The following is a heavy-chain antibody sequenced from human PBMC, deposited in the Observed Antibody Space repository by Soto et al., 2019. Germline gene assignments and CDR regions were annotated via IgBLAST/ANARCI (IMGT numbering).Heavy chain of an antibody. CDR1: GGTFSSYA. D-gene: IGHD2-21*02. CDR2: IIPIFGTA. J-gene: IGHJ6*02. CDR3: ERGNIFVVTAISSPSPHYYYYYGMDV. V-gene: IGHV1-69*13. Sequence: SVKVSCKASGGTFSSYAISWVRQAPGQGLEWMGGIIPIFGTANYAQKFQGRVTITADESTSTAYMELSSLRSENTTVKYCERGNIFVVTAISSPSPHYYYYYGMDVWGQGTTVTVSS.